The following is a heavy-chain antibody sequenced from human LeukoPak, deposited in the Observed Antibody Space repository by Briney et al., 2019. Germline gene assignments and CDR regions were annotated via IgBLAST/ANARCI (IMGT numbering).Heavy chain of an antibody. CDR2: ISGAGGTT. CDR1: GFTFSTFD. CDR3: AKASDFDSSGFPIDVFDF. V-gene: IGHV3-23*01. Sequence: GGSLRLSCAASGFTFSTFDMSWVRQAPGRGLQWVSTISGAGGTTLFADSVKGRFSISRDNSNNKVFLQMNSLRVEDTAVYYCAKASDFDSSGFPIDVFDFWGQGLLVSVAS. D-gene: IGHD3-22*01. J-gene: IGHJ4*02.